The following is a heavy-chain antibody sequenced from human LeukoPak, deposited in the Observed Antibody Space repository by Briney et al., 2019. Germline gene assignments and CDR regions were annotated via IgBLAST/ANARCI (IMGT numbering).Heavy chain of an antibody. V-gene: IGHV6-1*01. CDR1: GDSVSSNSAA. J-gene: IGHJ3*02. CDR3: ARGGQWLVLRAFDI. CDR2: TYYRSKWYN. D-gene: IGHD6-19*01. Sequence: SQTLSLTCAISGDSVSSNSAAWNWIRQSPSRGLEWLGRTYYRSKWYNDYAVSVKSRITINPDTSKNKFSLQLNSVTPEDTAVYYCARGGQWLVLRAFDIWGQGTMVTVSS.